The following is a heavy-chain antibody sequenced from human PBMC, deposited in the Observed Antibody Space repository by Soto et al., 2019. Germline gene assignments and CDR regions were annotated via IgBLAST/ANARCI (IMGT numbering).Heavy chain of an antibody. CDR3: ATANYHFWSGYYTGSGYFDY. CDR1: GGSFSGYY. Sequence: SETLSLTCAVYGGSFSGYYWSWIRQPPGKGLEWIGEINHSGSTNYNPSLKSRVTISVDTSKNQFSLKLSSVTAADTAVYYCATANYHFWSGYYTGSGYFDYWGQGTLVTVSS. D-gene: IGHD3-3*01. J-gene: IGHJ4*03. CDR2: INHSGST. V-gene: IGHV4-34*01.